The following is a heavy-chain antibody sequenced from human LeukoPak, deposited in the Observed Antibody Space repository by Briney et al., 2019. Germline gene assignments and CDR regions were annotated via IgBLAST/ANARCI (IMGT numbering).Heavy chain of an antibody. D-gene: IGHD1-26*01. Sequence: GGSLRLSCAASGFTFSSYGMHWVRQAPGKGLEGVAVISYDGRNKYYADAVKGRFTISRDNSKNTLYLQMNSLRAEDTAVYYCAKAGGSYSGAFDLWGQGTMVTVSS. CDR1: GFTFSSYG. J-gene: IGHJ3*01. V-gene: IGHV3-30*18. CDR2: ISYDGRNK. CDR3: AKAGGSYSGAFDL.